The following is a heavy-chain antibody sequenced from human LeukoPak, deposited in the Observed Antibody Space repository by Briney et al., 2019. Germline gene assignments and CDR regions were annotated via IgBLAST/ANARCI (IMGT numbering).Heavy chain of an antibody. CDR3: ARAPRTAANFDY. Sequence: SVNVSCKASGGTFSSYAISWVRQAPGQGLEWMGGIIPIFGTANYAQKFQGRVTITADESTSTAYMELSSLRSEDTAVYYCARAPRTAANFDYWGQGTLVTVSS. CDR2: IIPIFGTA. D-gene: IGHD6-13*01. CDR1: GGTFSSYA. J-gene: IGHJ4*02. V-gene: IGHV1-69*01.